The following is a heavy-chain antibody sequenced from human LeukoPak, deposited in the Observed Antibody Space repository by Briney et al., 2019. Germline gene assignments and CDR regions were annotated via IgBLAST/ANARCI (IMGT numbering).Heavy chain of an antibody. D-gene: IGHD3-22*01. CDR3: ARVYDSSGYYLDY. Sequence: PSQTLSLTCTVSGGSISSGGYYWSWIRQHPGKGLEWIGYIYYSGSTYYNPSLKSRVTISVDTSKNQFSLKLSSVTAADTAVYYCARVYDSSGYYLDYWGQGTLVTVSS. CDR1: GGSISSGGYY. CDR2: IYYSGST. V-gene: IGHV4-31*03. J-gene: IGHJ4*02.